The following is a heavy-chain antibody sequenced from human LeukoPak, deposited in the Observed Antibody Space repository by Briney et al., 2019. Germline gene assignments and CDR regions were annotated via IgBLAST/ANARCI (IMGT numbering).Heavy chain of an antibody. D-gene: IGHD2/OR15-2a*01. J-gene: IGHJ3*02. CDR3: ARGQVYGSDDAFDI. CDR2: ISSSNSYI. Sequence: GGSLRLSCAASGFTFSSYSMNWVRQAPGKGLEWVSSISSSNSYIYYADSVKGRFTIFRDNAKNSLYLQMNSLRAEDTAVYYCARGQVYGSDDAFDIWGQGTMVTVSS. CDR1: GFTFSSYS. V-gene: IGHV3-21*01.